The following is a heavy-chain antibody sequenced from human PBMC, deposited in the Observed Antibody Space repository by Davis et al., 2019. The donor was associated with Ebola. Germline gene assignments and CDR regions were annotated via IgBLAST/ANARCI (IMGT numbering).Heavy chain of an antibody. CDR2: NYYSGST. V-gene: IGHV4-39*07. J-gene: IGHJ6*02. D-gene: IGHD4-17*01. CDR3: ARGPTVHGMDV. Sequence: MPSETLSLTCPVPGGSISSSSYYWGWIRQPPGKGLEWIGSNYYSGSTYYNLSLKSRVTISVDKSKNQFSLKLSSVTSADTAVHYCARGPTVHGMDVWGQGTTVTVSS. CDR1: GGSISSSSYY.